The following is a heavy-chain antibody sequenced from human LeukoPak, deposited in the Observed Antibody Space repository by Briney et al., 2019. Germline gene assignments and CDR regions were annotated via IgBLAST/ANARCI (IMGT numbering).Heavy chain of an antibody. CDR3: TTLKWDFDY. D-gene: IGHD1-14*01. CDR2: IKQDGSEK. J-gene: IGHJ4*02. V-gene: IGHV3-7*01. Sequence: AGGSLRLSCAASGFTFSNYWMSWVRQAPRKGLEWVANIKQDGSEKYYVDSVKGRFTISRDNAKNSLYLQMNSLRAEDTAVYYCTTLKWDFDYWGQGTLVTVSS. CDR1: GFTFSNYW.